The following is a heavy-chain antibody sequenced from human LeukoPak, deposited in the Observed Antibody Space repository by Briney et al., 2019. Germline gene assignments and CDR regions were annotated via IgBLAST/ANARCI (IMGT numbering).Heavy chain of an antibody. CDR2: IYYSGST. J-gene: IGHJ3*02. D-gene: IGHD1-26*01. V-gene: IGHV4-61*01. CDR1: GGSISSSSYY. CDR3: ARAGNYYADAFDI. Sequence: PSETLSLTCTVSGGSISSSSYYWSWIRQPPGKGLEWIGYIYYSGSTSYHPSLKSRVTISVDTSKNQFSLNLSSVTAADTAVYYCARAGNYYADAFDIWGQGTMVTVSS.